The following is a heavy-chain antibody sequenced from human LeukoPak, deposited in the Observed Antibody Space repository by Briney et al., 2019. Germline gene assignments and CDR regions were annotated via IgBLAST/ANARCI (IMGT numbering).Heavy chain of an antibody. D-gene: IGHD3-10*01. J-gene: IGHJ4*02. CDR3: ARRTGITMVRGVTRSVYYFDY. Sequence: SETLSLTCAVYGGSFSGYYWSWIRQPPGKGLEWIGEINHSGSTNYNPSLKSRVTISVDTSKNQFSLKLSSVTAADTAVYYCARRTGITMVRGVTRSVYYFDYWGQGTLVTVSS. CDR1: GGSFSGYY. CDR2: INHSGST. V-gene: IGHV4-34*01.